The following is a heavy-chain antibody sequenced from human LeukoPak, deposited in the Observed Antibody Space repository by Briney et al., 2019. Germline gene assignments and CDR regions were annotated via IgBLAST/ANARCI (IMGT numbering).Heavy chain of an antibody. CDR3: ARQEARNYYYEGLDY. CDR1: GFIFSHYG. J-gene: IGHJ4*02. D-gene: IGHD3-22*01. CDR2: ITSRSTT. V-gene: IGHV3-23*01. Sequence: GGSLRLSCAASGFIFSHYGMNWVRQAPGKGLEWVSGITSRSTTYYADSVKGRFTISRDNSKNTLYLQMNSLRPDDTAIYFCARQEARNYYYEGLDYWGQGNLVTVSS.